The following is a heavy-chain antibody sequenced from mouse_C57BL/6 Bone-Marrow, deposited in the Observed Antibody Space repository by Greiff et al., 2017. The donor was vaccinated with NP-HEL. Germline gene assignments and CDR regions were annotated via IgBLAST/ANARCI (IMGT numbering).Heavy chain of an antibody. J-gene: IGHJ3*01. Sequence: EVKVVESGGGLVKPGGSLQLSCAASGFTFSSYALSWVRQTPEKRLAWVATISDGGSYTYYPDNVTGRFTISRDNAKNNLYLQMSHLKSEDTAMYYCAREEVLRRNWGQGTLVTVSA. CDR2: ISDGGSYT. CDR1: GFTFSSYA. D-gene: IGHD2-4*01. CDR3: AREEVLRRN. V-gene: IGHV5-4*01.